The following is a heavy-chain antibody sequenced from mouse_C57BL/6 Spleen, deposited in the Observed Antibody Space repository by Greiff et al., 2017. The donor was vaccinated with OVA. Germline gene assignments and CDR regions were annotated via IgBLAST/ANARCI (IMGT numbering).Heavy chain of an antibody. Sequence: QVQLQQSGAELVKPGASVKMSCKASGYTFTSYWITWVKQRPGQGLEWIGDIYPGSGSTNYNEKFKSKATLTVDTSSSTAYMQLSSLTSEDSAVCDCARDYYGHWYFDVWGTGTTVTVSS. V-gene: IGHV1-55*01. CDR2: IYPGSGST. D-gene: IGHD1-2*01. CDR3: ARDYYGHWYFDV. CDR1: GYTFTSYW. J-gene: IGHJ1*03.